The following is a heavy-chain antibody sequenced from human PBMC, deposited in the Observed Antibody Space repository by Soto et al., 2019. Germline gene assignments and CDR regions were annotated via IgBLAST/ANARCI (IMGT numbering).Heavy chain of an antibody. CDR1: GFTFSDSW. V-gene: IGHV3-7*01. Sequence: EVQLVESGGGLVKPGGSLRLSCTASGFTFSDSWMTWVGQAPGKGVEWVARIKPDESEKKYADSVKGRFSISRDNARNSMYLQMDSLRGEDTAVYYCVRGGSNYASWGQGTLVTVSS. D-gene: IGHD4-4*01. J-gene: IGHJ5*02. CDR2: IKPDESEK. CDR3: VRGGSNYAS.